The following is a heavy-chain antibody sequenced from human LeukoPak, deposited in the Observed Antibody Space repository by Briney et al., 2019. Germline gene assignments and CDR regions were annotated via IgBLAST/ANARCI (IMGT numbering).Heavy chain of an antibody. CDR2: IYHSGST. CDR1: GGSISSSNW. J-gene: IGHJ4*02. CDR3: ARGAGRHLVLW. D-gene: IGHD6-13*01. Sequence: QSSETLSLTCAVSGGSISSSNWWSWVRQPPGKGLEWIGEIYHSGSTNYNPSLKSRVTISVDTSKTQFSLRLSSVTAADTAVYYCARGAGRHLVLWWGQGTLVTVSS. V-gene: IGHV4-4*02.